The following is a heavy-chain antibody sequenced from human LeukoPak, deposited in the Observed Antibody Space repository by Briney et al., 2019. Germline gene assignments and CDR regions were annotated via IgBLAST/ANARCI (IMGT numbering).Heavy chain of an antibody. CDR3: ARDQPYYDILTGYYPDWYFDL. CDR2: IYYSGST. D-gene: IGHD3-9*01. V-gene: IGHV4-59*01. CDR1: GGSISSYY. Sequence: SETLSLTCTVSGGSISSYYWSWIRQPPGKGLEWIGYIYYSGSTNYNPSLKSRVTISVGTSKNQFSLKLSSVTAADTAVYYCARDQPYYDILTGYYPDWYFDLWGRGTLVTVSS. J-gene: IGHJ2*01.